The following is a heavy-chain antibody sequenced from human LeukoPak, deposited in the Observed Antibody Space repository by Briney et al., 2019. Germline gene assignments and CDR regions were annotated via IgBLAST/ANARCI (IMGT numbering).Heavy chain of an antibody. CDR3: ARDVAYYYDSSGYYYGLDY. CDR2: ISAYNGNT. Sequence: ASVKVSCKASGYTFTSYGISWVRQAPGQGLEWMGWISAYNGNTNYAQKLQGRVTMTTDTPTSTAYMELRSLRSDDTAVYYCARDVAYYYDSSGYYYGLDYWGQGTLVTVSS. D-gene: IGHD3-22*01. CDR1: GYTFTSYG. V-gene: IGHV1-18*01. J-gene: IGHJ4*02.